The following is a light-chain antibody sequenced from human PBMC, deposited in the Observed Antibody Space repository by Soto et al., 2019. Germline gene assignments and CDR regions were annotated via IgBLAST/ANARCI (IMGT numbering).Light chain of an antibody. CDR3: QQRSNWPVT. CDR1: YTVGSN. J-gene: IGKJ3*01. Sequence: IVLTPFPATLSLTRRERTTLFFWSSYTVGSNLAWYQQKPGQAPRLLIYGTSTRATGVPARFSGSGSGTEFTLTISSLEPEDFAVYYWQQRSNWPVTCGPGTKVDIK. CDR2: GTS. V-gene: IGKV3-11*01.